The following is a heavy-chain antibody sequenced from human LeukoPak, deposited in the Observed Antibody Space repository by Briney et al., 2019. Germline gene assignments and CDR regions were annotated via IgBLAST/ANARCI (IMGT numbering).Heavy chain of an antibody. V-gene: IGHV4-4*07. CDR3: ARDSSYCSGGSCYSHYYYMDV. CDR2: IYTSGST. CDR1: GDSISSYY. Sequence: PSETLSLTCTVSGDSISSYYWSWIRQPPGKGLEWIGRIYTSGSTNYNPSLKSRVTMSVDTSKNQFSLKLSSVTAADTAVYYCARDSSYCSGGSCYSHYYYMDVWGKGTTVTVSS. J-gene: IGHJ6*03. D-gene: IGHD2-15*01.